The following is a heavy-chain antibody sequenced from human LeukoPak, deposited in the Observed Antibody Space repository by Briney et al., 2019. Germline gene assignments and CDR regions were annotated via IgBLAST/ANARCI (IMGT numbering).Heavy chain of an antibody. J-gene: IGHJ6*02. Sequence: SETLSLTCTVSGGSISSYYWSWIRQPPGKGLEWIGYIYYSGGTNYNPSLKSRVTISVDTSKNQFSLKLSSVTAADTAVYYCARDQVGYDILTGYSGYYYYYGMDVWGQGTTVTVSS. CDR3: ARDQVGYDILTGYSGYYYYYGMDV. CDR1: GGSISSYY. D-gene: IGHD3-9*01. CDR2: IYYSGGT. V-gene: IGHV4-59*01.